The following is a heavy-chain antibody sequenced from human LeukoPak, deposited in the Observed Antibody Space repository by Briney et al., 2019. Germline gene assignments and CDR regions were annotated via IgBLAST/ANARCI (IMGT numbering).Heavy chain of an antibody. J-gene: IGHJ6*03. CDR2: FFYSGGT. Sequence: SETLSLPCTVSGDSINNYYWSWIRQPPGEGLEWIGYFFYSGGTNYNPSLKSRVTISVDTSKNQLSLKLSSVTAADTAVYYCARSYYGSTSTNYYMDVWGKGTTVTVSS. V-gene: IGHV4-59*01. D-gene: IGHD2-2*01. CDR3: ARSYYGSTSTNYYMDV. CDR1: GDSINNYY.